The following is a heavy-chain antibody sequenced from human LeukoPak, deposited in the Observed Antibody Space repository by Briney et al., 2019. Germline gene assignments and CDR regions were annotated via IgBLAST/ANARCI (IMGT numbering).Heavy chain of an antibody. Sequence: KPGGSLRLSCAASGFTFSSYSMNWVRQAPGKGLEWVSSISSSSSYIYYADSVKGRFTISRDNAKNSLYLQMNSLRAEDTAVYYCARDYDYVWGSYRTPDAFDIWGQGTMVTVSS. CDR1: GFTFSSYS. V-gene: IGHV3-21*01. CDR3: ARDYDYVWGSYRTPDAFDI. D-gene: IGHD3-16*02. CDR2: ISSSSSYI. J-gene: IGHJ3*02.